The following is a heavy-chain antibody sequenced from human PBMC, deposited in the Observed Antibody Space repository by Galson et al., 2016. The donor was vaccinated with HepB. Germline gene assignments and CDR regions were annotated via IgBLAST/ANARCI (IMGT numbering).Heavy chain of an antibody. CDR3: ARVVPLYSGGWYVRGDGWFDP. J-gene: IGHJ5*02. CDR2: ISSSGSTI. D-gene: IGHD6-19*01. V-gene: IGHV3-11*01. Sequence: SLRLSCAASGFTFSYYYMSWIRQAPGKGLEGVSYISSSGSTIYYADSVKGRFTISRDNAKNSLYLQMNSLRAEDTAVYYCARVVPLYSGGWYVRGDGWFDPWGQGTLVTVSS. CDR1: GFTFSYYY.